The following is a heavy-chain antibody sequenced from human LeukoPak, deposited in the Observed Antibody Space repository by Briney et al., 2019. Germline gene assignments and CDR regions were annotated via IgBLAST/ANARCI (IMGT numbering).Heavy chain of an antibody. CDR1: GYTFTNYS. D-gene: IGHD6-6*01. V-gene: IGHV1-18*01. Sequence: ASVKVSCEASGYTFTNYSISWVRQAPGQGLEWMGWISAYNGNTKYAQKVQGRVTMTTDTSTNTAYMELRSLRSDDTAVYYCAREGSLAARYYYYYYMDVWGKGTTVTVSS. J-gene: IGHJ6*03. CDR3: AREGSLAARYYYYYYMDV. CDR2: ISAYNGNT.